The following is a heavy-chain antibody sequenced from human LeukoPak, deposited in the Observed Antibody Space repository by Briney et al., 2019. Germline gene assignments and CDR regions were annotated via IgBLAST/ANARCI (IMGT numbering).Heavy chain of an antibody. CDR3: ARDMTTVTYAFDI. V-gene: IGHV4-31*03. D-gene: IGHD4-11*01. Sequence: SQTLSLTCTVSGASISSAGYYWSWIRQHPGKGLEWIGSIYYSGSTYYNPSLKGRVSISVDTSKNQFSLKLSSVTAADTAVYYCARDMTTVTYAFDIWGQGTMVTVSS. CDR1: GASISSAGYY. CDR2: IYYSGST. J-gene: IGHJ3*02.